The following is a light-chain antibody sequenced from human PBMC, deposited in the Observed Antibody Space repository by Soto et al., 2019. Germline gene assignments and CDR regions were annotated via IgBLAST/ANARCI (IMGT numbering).Light chain of an antibody. J-gene: IGKJ1*01. V-gene: IGKV3-20*01. CDR1: QSVSSNY. Sequence: EIVMTQSPATLSVSPGERATLSCRASQSVSSNYLAWYQLKPGQAPRFLIYGASNRATGIPDRFSGSGSGTDFTLTISRLEPEDFAVYHCQQYGSLSWTFGQGTKVDIK. CDR3: QQYGSLSWT. CDR2: GAS.